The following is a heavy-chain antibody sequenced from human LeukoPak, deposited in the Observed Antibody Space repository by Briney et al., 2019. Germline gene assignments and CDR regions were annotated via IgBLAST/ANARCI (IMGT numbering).Heavy chain of an antibody. D-gene: IGHD6-13*01. CDR2: IRYDGSKK. J-gene: IGHJ1*01. Sequence: GGSLRLSCAPSGFTFSTYGMHWVRQAPGKGLEWVAFIRYDGSKKYYADSVKGRFTISRDNSKNTLYLQMNSLRAEDTAVYYCAKDADGSSWYVEYFQHWGQGTLVTVSS. CDR1: GFTFSTYG. CDR3: AKDADGSSWYVEYFQH. V-gene: IGHV3-30*02.